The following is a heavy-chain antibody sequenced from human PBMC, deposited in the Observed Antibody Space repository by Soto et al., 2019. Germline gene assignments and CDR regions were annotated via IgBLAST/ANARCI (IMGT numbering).Heavy chain of an antibody. V-gene: IGHV3-30*18. CDR3: AKDKYSSGWYYWFDP. CDR1: GFTFSDHD. D-gene: IGHD6-19*01. CDR2: ISYDGSNK. J-gene: IGHJ5*02. Sequence: PGGSLRLSCAASGFTFSDHDMDWVRQAPGKGLEWVAVISYDGSNKYYADSVKGRFTISRDNSKNTLYLRMNSLRAEDTAVYYCAKDKYSSGWYYWFDPWGQGTLVTVSS.